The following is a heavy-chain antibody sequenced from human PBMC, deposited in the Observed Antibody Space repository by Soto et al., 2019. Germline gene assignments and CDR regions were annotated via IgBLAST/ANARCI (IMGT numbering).Heavy chain of an antibody. Sequence: PGGSLRLSCAASGFTFSSYGMHWVRQAPGKGLEWVAVISYDGSNKYYADSVKGRFTISRDNSKNTLYLQMNSPRAEXXAVXXCEKGPRRDGYTSYWGQGTXVAVSS. CDR2: ISYDGSNK. V-gene: IGHV3-30*18. CDR3: EKGPRRDGYTSY. CDR1: GFTFSSYG. J-gene: IGHJ4*02. D-gene: IGHD5-12*01.